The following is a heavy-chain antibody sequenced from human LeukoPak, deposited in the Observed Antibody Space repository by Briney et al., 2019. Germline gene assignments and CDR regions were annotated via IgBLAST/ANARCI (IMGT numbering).Heavy chain of an antibody. Sequence: SETLSLTCTVSGGSISTYYWSWIRQPPGKGLEWIGYMYHSGSTNYNPSLKSRVTISVDTSKSQFSLKLSSVTAANTAVYYCARDRDGDYILDAWGKGTTVTVSS. CDR3: ARDRDGDYILDA. J-gene: IGHJ6*04. V-gene: IGHV4-59*01. CDR1: GGSISTYY. D-gene: IGHD4-17*01. CDR2: MYHSGST.